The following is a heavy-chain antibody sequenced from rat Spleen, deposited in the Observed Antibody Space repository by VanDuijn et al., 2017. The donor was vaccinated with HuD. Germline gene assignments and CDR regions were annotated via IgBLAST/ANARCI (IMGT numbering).Heavy chain of an antibody. CDR2: ISYDGSAT. CDR3: TREETLYWYFDF. V-gene: IGHV5-20*01. Sequence: EVQLVESDGGLVQPGRSLKLSCTASGLSFSNYDMAWVRQAPTKGLEWVASISYDGSATYYRDSVKGRFTISRDNAESTLYLQMNSLRSEDTATYYCTREETLYWYFDFWGPGTMVTVSS. D-gene: IGHD3-4*01. J-gene: IGHJ1*01. CDR1: GLSFSNYD.